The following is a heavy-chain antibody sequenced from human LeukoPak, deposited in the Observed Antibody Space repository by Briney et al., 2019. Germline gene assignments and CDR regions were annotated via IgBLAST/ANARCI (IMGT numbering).Heavy chain of an antibody. CDR1: GFTFINYG. CDR2: IWYDGSYK. Sequence: PGGSLRLSCAASGFTFINYGMHWVRQAPGKGLGWVAVIWYDGSYKYYADSVKGRFTISRDNSKNTLYLQMNSLRAEDTAIYYCAKVVQYTASTGTGLDYWGQGTLVTVSS. D-gene: IGHD6-13*01. CDR3: AKVVQYTASTGTGLDY. V-gene: IGHV3-33*06. J-gene: IGHJ4*02.